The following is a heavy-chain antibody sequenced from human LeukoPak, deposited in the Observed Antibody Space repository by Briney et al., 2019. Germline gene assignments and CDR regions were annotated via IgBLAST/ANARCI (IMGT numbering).Heavy chain of an antibody. J-gene: IGHJ4*02. CDR3: ARGFAVTTKVVDYFDY. CDR2: IYYSGST. V-gene: IGHV4-59*01. D-gene: IGHD4-17*01. CDR1: GGSMSSYY. Sequence: SETLSLTCTVSGGSMSSYYWNWIRQPPGKGLEWIGYIYYSGSTNYNPSLKSRVTISVDTSKNQFSLKLSSVTAADTAVYYCARGFAVTTKVVDYFDYWGQGTLVTVSS.